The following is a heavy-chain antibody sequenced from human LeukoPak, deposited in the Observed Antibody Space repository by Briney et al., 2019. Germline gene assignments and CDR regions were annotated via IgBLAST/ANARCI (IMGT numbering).Heavy chain of an antibody. D-gene: IGHD5-12*01. V-gene: IGHV3-23*01. J-gene: IGHJ5*02. Sequence: PGGSLRLSCAASGFTFSSYAMSWVRQAPGKGLEWVSAISGSGGSTYYADSVKGRFTISRDNSKNTLYLQMNSLRAEDTAVYYCARDAHNGYEFHDWFDPWGQGALVTVSS. CDR1: GFTFSSYA. CDR3: ARDAHNGYEFHDWFDP. CDR2: ISGSGGST.